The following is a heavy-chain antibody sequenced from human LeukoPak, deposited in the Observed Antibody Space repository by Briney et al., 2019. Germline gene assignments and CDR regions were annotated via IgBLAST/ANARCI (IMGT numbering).Heavy chain of an antibody. CDR1: GFTFRSYG. CDR2: IWNDGSNK. Sequence: GGSLRHSCAASGFTFRSYGMHWVRQAPGKGLEWVAVIWNDGSNKYYADSVKGRFTISRDNSKNTLFLQRNSLRAEDTAVYYCARLSGASHRSFDYWGQGTLVTVSS. CDR3: ARLSGASHRSFDY. J-gene: IGHJ4*02. V-gene: IGHV3-33*01. D-gene: IGHD6-25*01.